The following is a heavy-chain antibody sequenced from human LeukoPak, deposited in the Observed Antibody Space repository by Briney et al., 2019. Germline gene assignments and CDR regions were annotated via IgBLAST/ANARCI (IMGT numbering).Heavy chain of an antibody. V-gene: IGHV4-59*01. CDR1: GGSISSYY. CDR2: IYYSGST. D-gene: IGHD4-23*01. CDR3: ARGQYYGGWYYYGMDV. J-gene: IGHJ6*02. Sequence: PSETLSLTCTVSGGSISSYYWSWIRQPPGKGLEWIGYIYYSGSTNYNPSLKSRVTISVDTSKNQFSLKLSSVTAADTAVYYCARGQYYGGWYYYGMDVWGQGTTVTVSS.